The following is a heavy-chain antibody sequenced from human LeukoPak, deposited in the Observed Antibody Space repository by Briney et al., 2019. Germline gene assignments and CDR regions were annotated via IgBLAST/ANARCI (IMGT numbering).Heavy chain of an antibody. J-gene: IGHJ6*02. V-gene: IGHV4-59*08. CDR2: VYYTGST. CDR1: GGSVSNYY. CDR3: ARMGGGYYYYGMDV. D-gene: IGHD2-15*01. Sequence: SETLSLTCSVSGGSVSNYYWSWIRQPPGKGLEWIGYVYYTGSTNYNPSLKSRVTMFEDKSKNQFSLRLYSVTVADTAVYYCARMGGGYYYYGMDVWGQGTTVTVSS.